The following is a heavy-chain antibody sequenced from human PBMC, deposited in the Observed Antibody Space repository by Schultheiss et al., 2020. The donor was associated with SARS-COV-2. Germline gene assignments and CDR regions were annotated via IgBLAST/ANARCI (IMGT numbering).Heavy chain of an antibody. V-gene: IGHV1-8*01. Sequence: ASVKVSCKASGYTFTSYDINWVRQATGQGLEWMGWMDPNRVTTGDAQKFQGWVTMTRDTSISTAYMELSRLRSDDTAVYYCARGGDWFDPWGQGTLVTVSS. D-gene: IGHD3-16*01. CDR1: GYTFTSYD. J-gene: IGHJ5*02. CDR2: MDPNRVTT. CDR3: ARGGDWFDP.